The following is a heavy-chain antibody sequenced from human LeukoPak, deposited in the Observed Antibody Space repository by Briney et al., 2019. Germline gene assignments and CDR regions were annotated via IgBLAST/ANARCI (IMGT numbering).Heavy chain of an antibody. CDR2: INHSGST. V-gene: IGHV4-34*01. CDR1: GGSFSGYY. J-gene: IGHJ6*03. D-gene: IGHD2-15*01. CDR3: ARRRVVVVAATPRGYYYMDV. Sequence: SETLSLTCAVYGGSFSGYYWSWIRQPPGKGLEWIGEINHSGSTNYNPSLKCRVTISVDTSKNQFSLKLSSVTAADTAVYYCARRRVVVVAATPRGYYYMDVWGKGTTVTVSS.